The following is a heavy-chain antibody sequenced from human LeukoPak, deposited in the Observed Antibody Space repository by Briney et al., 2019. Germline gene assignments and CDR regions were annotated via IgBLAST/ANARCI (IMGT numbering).Heavy chain of an antibody. CDR2: ISSSSSYI. V-gene: IGHV3-21*01. CDR1: GFTFSSYS. D-gene: IGHD5-18*01. J-gene: IGHJ3*02. CDR3: ARSEPRIQLWSWYAFDI. Sequence: TGGSLRLSCAASGFTFSSYSMNWVRQAPGKGLEWVSSISSSSSYIYYADSVKGRFTISRDNAKNSLYLQMNSLRDEDTAVYYCARSEPRIQLWSWYAFDIWGQGTMVTVSS.